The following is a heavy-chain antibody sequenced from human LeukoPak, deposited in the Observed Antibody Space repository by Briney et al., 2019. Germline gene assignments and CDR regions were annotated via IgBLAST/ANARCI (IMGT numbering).Heavy chain of an antibody. J-gene: IGHJ5*02. CDR3: ATVSSPPA. D-gene: IGHD2-2*01. CDR2: IWPSDPDA. CDR1: GYAFTSYW. Sequence: GESLKISCKASGYAFTSYWIGWVRQMPGKGLEWMGIIWPSDPDARHSPSFQGQVTISADKSITTAYLQWSSLKASDAAMYYCATVSSPPAWGQGTLVTVSS. V-gene: IGHV5-51*01.